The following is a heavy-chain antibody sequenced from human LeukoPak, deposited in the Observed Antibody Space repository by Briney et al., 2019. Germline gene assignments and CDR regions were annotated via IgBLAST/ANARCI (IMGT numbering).Heavy chain of an antibody. CDR3: ARDIIEYSSSSASGY. CDR1: GYTFSSYG. V-gene: IGHV1-18*01. Sequence: ASVKVSCKASGYTFSSYGISWVRKAPGQGLEWMGWSSAYNGNTNYAQKFQGRVTMTTDTSTSTAYMELRSLRSDDTAVYYCARDIIEYSSSSASGYWGQGTLVTVSS. CDR2: SSAYNGNT. J-gene: IGHJ4*02. D-gene: IGHD6-6*01.